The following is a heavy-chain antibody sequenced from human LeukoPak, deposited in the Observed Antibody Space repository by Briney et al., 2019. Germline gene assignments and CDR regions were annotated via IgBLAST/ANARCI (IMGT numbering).Heavy chain of an antibody. J-gene: IGHJ5*02. CDR2: IWYDGSNK. Sequence: GGSLRLSCAASGFTFSSYAMSWVRQAPGKGLEWVAVIWYDGSNKYYADSVKGRFTISRDNSKNTLYLQMNSLRAEDTAVYYCARLTPHYRSSTSCPNWFDPWGQGTLVTVSS. D-gene: IGHD2-2*01. CDR3: ARLTPHYRSSTSCPNWFDP. V-gene: IGHV3-33*08. CDR1: GFTFSSYA.